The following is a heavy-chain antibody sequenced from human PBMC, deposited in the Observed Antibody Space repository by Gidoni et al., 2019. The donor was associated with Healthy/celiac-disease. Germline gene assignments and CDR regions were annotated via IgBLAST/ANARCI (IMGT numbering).Heavy chain of an antibody. J-gene: IGHJ4*02. CDR3: AKDRGRDIVVVPAAHFDY. V-gene: IGHV3-23*01. Sequence: EVQLLESGGGLVQPGGSLRLSCAASGFTFSSYAMSWVRQAPGKGLEWVSAISGSGGSTYYADSVKGRFTISRDNSKNTLYLQMNSLRAEDTAVYYCAKDRGRDIVVVPAAHFDYWGQGTLVTVSS. CDR1: GFTFSSYA. CDR2: ISGSGGST. D-gene: IGHD2-2*01.